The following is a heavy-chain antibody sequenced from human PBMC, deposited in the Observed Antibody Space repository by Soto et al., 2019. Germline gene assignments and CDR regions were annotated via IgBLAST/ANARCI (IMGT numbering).Heavy chain of an antibody. CDR1: GGSISSGDYY. D-gene: IGHD3-16*01. V-gene: IGHV4-30-4*01. J-gene: IGHJ6*02. CDR3: ARGIWGPNGMDV. CDR2: IYYSGST. Sequence: SETLSLTCTVSGGSISSGDYYWSWIRQPPGRGLEWIGYIYYSGSTYYNPSLKSRVTISVDTSKNQFSLKLSSVTAADTAVYYCARGIWGPNGMDVWGQGTTVTVSS.